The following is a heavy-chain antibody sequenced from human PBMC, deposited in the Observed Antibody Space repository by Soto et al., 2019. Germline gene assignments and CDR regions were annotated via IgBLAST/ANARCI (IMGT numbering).Heavy chain of an antibody. V-gene: IGHV4-34*01. D-gene: IGHD3-10*01. Sequence: QVQLQQWGAGLLKPSETLSLTCAVYGGSFSGYYWNWIRQPPGKGLEWIGEINHSGSNNFNPSLRRGVTISVDTSKNQFALTISSVPAADMAVYYCARGWRRTVNYGGQGPRVSVSS. CDR1: GGSFSGYY. CDR2: INHSGSN. CDR3: ARGWRRTVNY. J-gene: IGHJ4*02.